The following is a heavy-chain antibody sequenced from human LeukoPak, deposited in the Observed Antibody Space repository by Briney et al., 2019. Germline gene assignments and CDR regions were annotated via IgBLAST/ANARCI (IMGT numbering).Heavy chain of an antibody. J-gene: IGHJ4*02. CDR2: ISGSGGSI. CDR1: GFTFSSYA. D-gene: IGHD2-2*02. Sequence: GGSLRLSCAASGFTFSSYAMSWVRQAPGKGLEWVSAISGSGGSIYSADSVKGRFTISRDNSKNTLYLQMNSLRAEDTAVYYCAKGPYCSSNSCYTIGSFDFWGQGTLVTVSS. V-gene: IGHV3-23*01. CDR3: AKGPYCSSNSCYTIGSFDF.